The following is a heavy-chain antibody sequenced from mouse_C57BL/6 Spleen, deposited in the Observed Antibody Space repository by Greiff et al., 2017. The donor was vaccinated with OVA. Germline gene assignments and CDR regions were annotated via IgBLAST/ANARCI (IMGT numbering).Heavy chain of an antibody. V-gene: IGHV1-7*01. CDR3: AGGRDYFDY. J-gene: IGHJ2*01. Sequence: QVQLQQSGAELAKPGASVKLSCKASGYTFTSYRMHWVNQRPGQGLEWIGSINPSRGYTKYNQKFKDKATLTAANSSRISYMQLRSRTDEDSAGYYSAGGRDYFDYWGQGTTLTVSS. CDR2: INPSRGYT. CDR1: GYTFTSYR.